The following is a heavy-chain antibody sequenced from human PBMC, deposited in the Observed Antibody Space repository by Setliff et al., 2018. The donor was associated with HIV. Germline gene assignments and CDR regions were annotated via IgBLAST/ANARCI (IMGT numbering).Heavy chain of an antibody. CDR3: MRGRSITIFGVAYFDF. Sequence: PSETLSLTCAVSGGSISSSNWWSWVRQPPGKGLEWIGEIYYSGSTNYNPSLKSRVTISVDKSKNQFSLRLSSVTAADTAVYYCMRGRSITIFGVAYFDFWGQGTQVTVSS. CDR1: GGSISSSNW. CDR2: IYYSGST. D-gene: IGHD3-3*01. J-gene: IGHJ4*02. V-gene: IGHV4-4*02.